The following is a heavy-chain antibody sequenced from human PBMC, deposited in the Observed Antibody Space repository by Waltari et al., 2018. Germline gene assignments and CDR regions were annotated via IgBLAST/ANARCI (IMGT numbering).Heavy chain of an antibody. J-gene: IGHJ3*01. CDR1: GCIVTDKD. D-gene: IGHD3-10*01. CDR3: ARARALRDGFDV. Sequence: LVESGGGLFQPGGSLIVSCTEPGCIVTDKDVAWVRQAPGKGLEWVSVISSSGYTYYADSVKGRFTISRDNVKNILFLQMNSLRREDTAVYFCARARALRDGFDVWGPGAVVTVSS. CDR2: ISSSGYT. V-gene: IGHV3-66*02.